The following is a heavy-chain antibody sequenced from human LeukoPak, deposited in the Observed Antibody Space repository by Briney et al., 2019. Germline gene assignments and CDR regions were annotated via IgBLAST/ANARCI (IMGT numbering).Heavy chain of an antibody. CDR3: ARLYSSGWYQP. CDR2: IKGDGTIT. Sequence: PGGSLRLSCAASGFTFSSYWMHWARQTPGKGLVWVSRIKGDGTITNYADSVKGRFTISRDNAKNTLYLQMNSLRAEDTAVYYCARLYSSGWYQPWGQGTLVTVSS. J-gene: IGHJ5*02. D-gene: IGHD6-19*01. V-gene: IGHV3-74*01. CDR1: GFTFSSYW.